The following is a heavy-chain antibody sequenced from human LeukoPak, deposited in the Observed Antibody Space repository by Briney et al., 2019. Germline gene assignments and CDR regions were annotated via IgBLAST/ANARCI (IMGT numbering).Heavy chain of an antibody. Sequence: PSQTLSLTCTVSGGSISSGRYYWSWIRQPAGKGLDWIGRIYTSGSTNYNPSLKSRVTISVDTSKNQFSLKLSSVTAADTAVYYCARDERPYYDSSGTLGAFDIWGQGTMVTVSS. V-gene: IGHV4-61*02. CDR2: IYTSGST. D-gene: IGHD3-22*01. J-gene: IGHJ3*02. CDR1: GGSISSGRYY. CDR3: ARDERPYYDSSGTLGAFDI.